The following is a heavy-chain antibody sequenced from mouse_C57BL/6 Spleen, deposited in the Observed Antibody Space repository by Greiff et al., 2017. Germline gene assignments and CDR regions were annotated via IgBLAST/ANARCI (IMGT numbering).Heavy chain of an antibody. J-gene: IGHJ3*01. CDR2: INPNYGTT. CDR3: VNFDDGYFPLAY. V-gene: IGHV1-39*01. D-gene: IGHD2-3*01. CDR1: GYSFTDYN. Sequence: QLKESGPELVKPGASVKISCKASGYSFTDYNMNWVKQSNGKSLEWIGLINPNYGTTSYNQKFKGKATLTVDQSSSTAYMQLNSLTSEDSAVYYGVNFDDGYFPLAYWGQGTLVTVSA.